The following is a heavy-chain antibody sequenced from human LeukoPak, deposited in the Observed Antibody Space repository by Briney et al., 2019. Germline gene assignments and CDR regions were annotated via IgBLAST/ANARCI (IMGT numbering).Heavy chain of an antibody. Sequence: GGSLRLSCAASGFTFSTYWMSWVRQAPGKRLEWVANIKEDGSEINYADSVWGRFTISRDNAKNSLYLQMNSLRAEDTAVYYCARGYNCGYWGQGTLVIVSS. V-gene: IGHV3-7*04. CDR2: IKEDGSEI. CDR3: ARGYNCGY. J-gene: IGHJ4*02. D-gene: IGHD5-18*01. CDR1: GFTFSTYW.